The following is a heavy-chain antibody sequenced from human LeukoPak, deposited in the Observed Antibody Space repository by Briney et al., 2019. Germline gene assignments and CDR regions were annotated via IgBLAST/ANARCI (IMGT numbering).Heavy chain of an antibody. J-gene: IGHJ6*04. V-gene: IGHV3-43*02. Sequence: GGSLRLSCAASGFTFDDYAMHWVRQAPGKGLEWVSLISGDGGGTYYADSVKGRFTISRDNSKNSLYLQMNSLRTEDTALYYCAKGEPETMIVVVTPLDVWGKGTTVTVSS. CDR1: GFTFDDYA. CDR3: AKGEPETMIVVVTPLDV. CDR2: ISGDGGGT. D-gene: IGHD3-22*01.